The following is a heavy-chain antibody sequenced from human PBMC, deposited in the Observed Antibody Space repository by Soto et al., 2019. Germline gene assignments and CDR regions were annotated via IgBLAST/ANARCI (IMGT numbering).Heavy chain of an antibody. Sequence: QVQLVQSGAEVKKLGSSVKVSCKASGGTFSSYAISWVRQAPGQGLEWMGGIIPIFGTANYAQKFQGRVTIXAXEXXSTAYMELSSLRSEDTAVYYCASSVAKYYYYGMDVWGQGTTVTVSS. CDR1: GGTFSSYA. CDR2: IIPIFGTA. D-gene: IGHD5-12*01. V-gene: IGHV1-69*12. J-gene: IGHJ6*02. CDR3: ASSVAKYYYYGMDV.